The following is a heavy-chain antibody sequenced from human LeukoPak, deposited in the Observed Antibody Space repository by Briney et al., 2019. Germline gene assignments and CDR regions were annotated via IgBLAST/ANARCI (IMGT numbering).Heavy chain of an antibody. Sequence: APLKVSSTASGYTSTTYYMHWARQAPGPGPEWMGIINPSGGSTSYAQKFQGRVTMTRDTSTSTVYMELSSLRSEDTAVYYCARDRVVRGVIKYWFDPWGQGTLVTVSS. CDR2: INPSGGST. CDR1: GYTSTTYY. J-gene: IGHJ5*02. V-gene: IGHV1-46*01. CDR3: ARDRVVRGVIKYWFDP. D-gene: IGHD3-10*01.